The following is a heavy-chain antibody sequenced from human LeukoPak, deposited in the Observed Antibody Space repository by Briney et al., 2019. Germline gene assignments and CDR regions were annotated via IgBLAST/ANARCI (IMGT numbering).Heavy chain of an antibody. D-gene: IGHD3-16*01. CDR1: GFTFSSYW. J-gene: IGHJ5*02. Sequence: GGSLRLSCAASGFTFSSYWLHWVRQAPGKGLVWVSRINSDGSSTSYADSVKGRFTISRDNAKNTLYLQMNSLRAEDTAVYYCARRLGIGGNWFDPWGQGTLVTVSS. V-gene: IGHV3-74*01. CDR3: ARRLGIGGNWFDP. CDR2: INSDGSST.